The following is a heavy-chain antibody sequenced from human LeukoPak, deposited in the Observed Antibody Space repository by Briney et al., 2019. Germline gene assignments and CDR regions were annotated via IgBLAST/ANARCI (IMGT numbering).Heavy chain of an antibody. D-gene: IGHD3-22*01. Sequence: GGSLRLSCAASGFTFSSYAMSWVRQAPGKGLEWVSAITSSSNYIDYADSVKGRFTISRDNAKNSLHLQMSSLRVEDTAIYYCARVDNSGYLWDYWGQGTLVTVSS. J-gene: IGHJ4*02. CDR3: ARVDNSGYLWDY. V-gene: IGHV3-21*06. CDR1: GFTFSSYA. CDR2: ITSSSNYI.